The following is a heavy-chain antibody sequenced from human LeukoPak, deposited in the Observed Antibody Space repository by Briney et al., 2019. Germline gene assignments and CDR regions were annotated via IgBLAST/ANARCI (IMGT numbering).Heavy chain of an antibody. Sequence: GGSLRLSCAASGFTFSSYAMSWVRQAPGKGLEWVSAISGSGGSTYYADSVKGRFTISRDNSKNTLYLQMNSLRAEDTAVYYCAKSGPDLYCSSTSCSRAYNYMDVWGKGTTVTVSS. CDR3: AKSGPDLYCSSTSCSRAYNYMDV. CDR1: GFTFSSYA. J-gene: IGHJ6*03. D-gene: IGHD2-2*01. V-gene: IGHV3-23*01. CDR2: ISGSGGST.